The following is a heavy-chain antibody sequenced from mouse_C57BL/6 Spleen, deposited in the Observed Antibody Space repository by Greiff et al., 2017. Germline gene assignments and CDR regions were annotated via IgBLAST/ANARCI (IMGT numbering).Heavy chain of an antibody. CDR1: GFTFSDYG. CDR3: ARGTVVAFDY. Sequence: EVKLQESGGGLVKPGGSLKLSCAASGFTFSDYGMHWVRQAPEKGLEWVAYISSGSSTIYYADTVKGRFTLSRDNAKNTLFLQMTSLRSEDTAMYYCARGTVVAFDYWGQGTTLTVSS. J-gene: IGHJ2*01. CDR2: ISSGSSTI. D-gene: IGHD1-1*01. V-gene: IGHV5-17*01.